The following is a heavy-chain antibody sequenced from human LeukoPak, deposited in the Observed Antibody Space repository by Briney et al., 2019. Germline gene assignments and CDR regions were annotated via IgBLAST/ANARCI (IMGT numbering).Heavy chain of an antibody. J-gene: IGHJ4*02. CDR2: ISRNSNSI. CDR3: ARDLCWGCFDD. D-gene: IGHD3-16*01. Sequence: GGSLRLSCVASGFTFKDYAMHWVRPVPGKGLEWVSGISRNSNSIGYADSVKGRFTISRDNSRNTLYLQMNSLRVEDTAVYYCARDLCWGCFDDWGQGNLVTVSS. CDR1: GFTFKDYA. V-gene: IGHV3-9*01.